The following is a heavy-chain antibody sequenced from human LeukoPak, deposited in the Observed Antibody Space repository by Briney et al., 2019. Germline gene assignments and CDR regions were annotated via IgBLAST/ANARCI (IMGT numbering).Heavy chain of an antibody. CDR1: GFTFSSYA. V-gene: IGHV3-23*01. CDR2: ISGSGGST. CDR3: AKRKGGSYGLYDY. D-gene: IGHD3-10*01. Sequence: GGSLRLSCAASGFTFSSYAMSWVRQAPGKGLEWVSAISGSGGSTYYADSVKGRFTISRDNSKNTLYLQMNSPRAEDTAVYYCAKRKGGSYGLYDYWGQGTLVTVSS. J-gene: IGHJ4*02.